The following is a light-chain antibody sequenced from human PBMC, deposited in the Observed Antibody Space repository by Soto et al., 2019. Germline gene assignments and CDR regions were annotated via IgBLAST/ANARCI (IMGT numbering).Light chain of an antibody. CDR2: GNS. CDR1: SSNIGAGYD. CDR3: QSYDSILSGSV. Sequence: QPVLTQPPSVSGAPGQRVTISCTGSSSNIGAGYDVHWYQQLPGTAPKLLIYGNSNRPSGVPDRFSGSKSGTSASLAITGLQAEDEADYYCQSYDSILSGSVFVGGTKLTVL. V-gene: IGLV1-40*01. J-gene: IGLJ2*01.